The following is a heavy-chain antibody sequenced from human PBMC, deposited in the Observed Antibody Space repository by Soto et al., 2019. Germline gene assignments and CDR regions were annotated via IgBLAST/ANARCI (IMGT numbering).Heavy chain of an antibody. D-gene: IGHD3-22*01. CDR3: AKDIYTRTSGYIFND. J-gene: IGHJ4*02. V-gene: IGHV3-9*01. CDR2: ISWNSGSI. CDR1: GFTFDDYA. Sequence: EVQLVESGGGLVQPGRSLRLSCAASGFTFDDYAMHWVRQAPGKGLEWVSGISWNSGSIAYADSVKGRFTISRDNAKNSRYMQMNNLRPEDTAFYYCAKDIYTRTSGYIFNDWGQGTMVTVSS.